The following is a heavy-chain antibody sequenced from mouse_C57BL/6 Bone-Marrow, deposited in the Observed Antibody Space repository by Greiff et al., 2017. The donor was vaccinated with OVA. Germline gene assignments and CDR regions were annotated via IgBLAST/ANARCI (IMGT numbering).Heavy chain of an antibody. J-gene: IGHJ3*01. Sequence: VQLQQPGAELVRPGSSVKLSCKASGYTFTSYWMDWVKQRPGQGLEWIGNIYPSDSETHYNQKFKDKATLTVDKSSSTAYMQLSSLTSEDSAVYYCARSLPGRRTPFAYWGQGTLVTVSA. V-gene: IGHV1-61*01. CDR1: GYTFTSYW. CDR3: ARSLPGRRTPFAY. D-gene: IGHD1-1*01. CDR2: IYPSDSET.